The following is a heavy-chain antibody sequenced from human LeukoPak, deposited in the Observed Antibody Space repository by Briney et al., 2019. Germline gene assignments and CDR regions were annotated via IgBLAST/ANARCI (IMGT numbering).Heavy chain of an antibody. CDR3: ARDPHPLSYDFWSGYSDAFDI. V-gene: IGHV4-61*02. D-gene: IGHD3-3*01. Sequence: PSQTLSLTCTVSGGSISSGSYYWSWIRQPAGKGLEWIGRIYTSGSTNYNPSLKSRVTISVDTSKNQFSLKLSSVTAADTAVYYCARDPHPLSYDFWSGYSDAFDIWGQGTMVTVSS. CDR2: IYTSGST. J-gene: IGHJ3*02. CDR1: GGSISSGSYY.